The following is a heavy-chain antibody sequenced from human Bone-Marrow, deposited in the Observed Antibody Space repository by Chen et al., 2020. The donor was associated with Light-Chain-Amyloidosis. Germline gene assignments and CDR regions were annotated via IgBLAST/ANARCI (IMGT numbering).Heavy chain of an antibody. V-gene: IGHV4-34*12. CDR2: IIETGSA. Sequence: QVQLQEWGTGLLKPSETLSLTCAVYGAPFSNYSWTWVRQAPGKGMEWMGEIIETGSASFNPTLKSRLTMSVEKSKNQFSLKLTSVTAADTAVYYCARYEPHFSDSIISGYTAWGQGTSVTVSS. CDR3: ARYEPHFSDSIISGYTA. D-gene: IGHD5-12*01. CDR1: GAPFSNYS. J-gene: IGHJ5*02.